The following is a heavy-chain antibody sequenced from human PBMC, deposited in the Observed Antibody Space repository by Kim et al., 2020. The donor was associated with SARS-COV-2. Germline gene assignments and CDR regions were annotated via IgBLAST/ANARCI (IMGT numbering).Heavy chain of an antibody. CDR3: ARHEGLAVAGTSPYNWFDP. V-gene: IGHV4-59*08. CDR1: GGSISSYY. D-gene: IGHD6-19*01. CDR2: IYYSGST. J-gene: IGHJ5*02. Sequence: SETLSLTCTVSGGSISSYYWSWIRQPPGKGLEWIGYIYYSGSTNYNPSLKSRVTISVDTSKNQFSLKLSSVTAADTAVYYCARHEGLAVAGTSPYNWFDPWGQGTLVTVSS.